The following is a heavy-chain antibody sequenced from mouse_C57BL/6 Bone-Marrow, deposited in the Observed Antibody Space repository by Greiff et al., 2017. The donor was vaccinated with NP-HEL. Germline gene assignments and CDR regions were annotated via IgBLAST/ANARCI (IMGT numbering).Heavy chain of an antibody. V-gene: IGHV1-69*01. CDR1: GYTFTSYW. CDR3: ARWDYYGSSYEDAMDY. J-gene: IGHJ4*01. CDR2: IDPSDSYT. D-gene: IGHD1-1*01. Sequence: VQLQQPGAELVMPGASVKLSCKASGYTFTSYWMHWVKPRPGQGLEWIGEIDPSDSYTNYNQKFKGKSTLTVDKSSSTAYMQLSSLTSEDSAVYYCARWDYYGSSYEDAMDYWGQGTSVTVSS.